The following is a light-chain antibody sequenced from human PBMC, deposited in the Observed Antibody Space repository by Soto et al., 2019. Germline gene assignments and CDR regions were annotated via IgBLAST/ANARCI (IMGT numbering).Light chain of an antibody. Sequence: ELVMTQSPDPLSASPGERDTLSCWASQSVSSNLAWCPQRPAQAPXXLXXGASTRATGTPARFSGSGCGKAFTRTITILQSQQYAFEYCQQRSNWPPPWTFGQGTKVDIK. CDR3: QQRSNWPPPWT. CDR2: GAS. V-gene: IGKV3-15*01. CDR1: QSVSSN. J-gene: IGKJ1*01.